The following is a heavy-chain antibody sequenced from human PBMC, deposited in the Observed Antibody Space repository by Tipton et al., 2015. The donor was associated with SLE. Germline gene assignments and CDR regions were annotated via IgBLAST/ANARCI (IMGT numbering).Heavy chain of an antibody. CDR2: MSHSGAP. CDR3: VRQGAGWYEEEV. CDR1: GDSISNVGYY. J-gene: IGHJ1*01. Sequence: TLSLTCTVSGDSISNVGYYWSWIRQHPGKGLEWIVTMSHSGAPYYNPSLESRVTMSIDTSKNQFSLELASVTAADTAVYYCVRQGAGWYEEEVWGQGTLVTVSS. D-gene: IGHD6-19*01. V-gene: IGHV4-39*01.